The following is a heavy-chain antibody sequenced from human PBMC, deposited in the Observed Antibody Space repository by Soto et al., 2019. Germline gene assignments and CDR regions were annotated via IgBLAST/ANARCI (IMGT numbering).Heavy chain of an antibody. CDR3: ARRYGYSFDY. CDR1: GGSISSYY. Sequence: QVQLPESGPGLVKPSETLSLTCTVSGGSISSYYWSWIRQPPGKGLEWIGYIYYSGCTNYNPPRKSRGTISVDTSKNQFSLKLSSVTAADTAVYYCARRYGYSFDYWGQGTLVTVSS. CDR2: IYYSGCT. J-gene: IGHJ4*02. V-gene: IGHV4-59*08. D-gene: IGHD1-1*01.